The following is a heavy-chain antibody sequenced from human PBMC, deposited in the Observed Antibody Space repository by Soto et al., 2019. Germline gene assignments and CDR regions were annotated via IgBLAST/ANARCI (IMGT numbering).Heavy chain of an antibody. J-gene: IGHJ6*02. CDR3: TNLCGGDCYPYGMDV. Sequence: LRLSCAASGFTFRSYAMSWVRQAPGKGLEWVSGISGSGDSTYYADSVKGRFTISRDNSKNTLYVQMNSLRVEDTAVYYCTNLCGGDCYPYGMDVWGQGTTVTVSS. D-gene: IGHD2-21*02. CDR1: GFTFRSYA. V-gene: IGHV3-23*01. CDR2: ISGSGDST.